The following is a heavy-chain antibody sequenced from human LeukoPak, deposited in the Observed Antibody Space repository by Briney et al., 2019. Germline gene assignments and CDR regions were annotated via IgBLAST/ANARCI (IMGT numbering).Heavy chain of an antibody. J-gene: IGHJ4*02. D-gene: IGHD6-19*01. CDR2: ISGYNGNT. CDR1: DYTFTSYG. Sequence: ASVKVSCKASDYTFTSYGISWVRQAPGQGLEWMGWISGYNGNTNYAQKFQGRVTMTTDTSTSTVFMELRSLRSDDTAVYYCAREKSQIAVAGTAVFDYWGQGTLVTVSS. CDR3: AREKSQIAVAGTAVFDY. V-gene: IGHV1-18*01.